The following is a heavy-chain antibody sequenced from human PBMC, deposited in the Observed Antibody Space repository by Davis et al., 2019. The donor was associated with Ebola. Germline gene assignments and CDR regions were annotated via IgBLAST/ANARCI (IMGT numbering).Heavy chain of an antibody. J-gene: IGHJ6*02. CDR3: AISITGTTTDGMDV. V-gene: IGHV1-3*01. CDR1: GYTFTSYA. Sequence: ASVKVSCKASGYTFTSYAMHWVRQAPGQRLEWMGWINAGNGNTKYSQKFQGRVTITADKSTSTAYMELSSLRSEDTAVYYCAISITGTTTDGMDVWGQGTTVTVSS. D-gene: IGHD1-7*01. CDR2: INAGNGNT.